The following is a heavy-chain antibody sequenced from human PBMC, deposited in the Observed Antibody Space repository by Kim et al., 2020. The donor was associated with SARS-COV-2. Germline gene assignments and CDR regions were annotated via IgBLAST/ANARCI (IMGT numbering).Heavy chain of an antibody. Sequence: YAESVKGRFTISRDNSKNTLYLQMSSLRAEDTAVYYCVKGRDGSDWYFDLWGRGTLVTVSS. D-gene: IGHD5-12*01. J-gene: IGHJ2*01. CDR3: VKGRDGSDWYFDL. V-gene: IGHV3-64D*09.